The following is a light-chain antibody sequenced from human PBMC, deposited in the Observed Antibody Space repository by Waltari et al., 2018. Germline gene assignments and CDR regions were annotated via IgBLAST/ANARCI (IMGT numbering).Light chain of an antibody. Sequence: EIVLTQSPGTLSLSPGERATLSCRASQCVSSSYLAWYQQKPGQAPRLLIYGASSRATGIPDRFSGSGSGTDFTLTISSLEPEDFAVYYCQQYGSSPLTFGQGTKLEIK. CDR2: GAS. CDR3: QQYGSSPLT. J-gene: IGKJ2*01. CDR1: QCVSSSY. V-gene: IGKV3-20*01.